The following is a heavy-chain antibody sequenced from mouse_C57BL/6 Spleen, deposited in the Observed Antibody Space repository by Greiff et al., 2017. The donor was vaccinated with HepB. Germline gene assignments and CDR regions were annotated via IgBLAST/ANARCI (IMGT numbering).Heavy chain of an antibody. CDR3: ARRFIYYYGSSPYYFDY. D-gene: IGHD1-1*01. V-gene: IGHV1-26*01. CDR2: INPNNGGT. J-gene: IGHJ2*01. Sequence: VQLQQSGPELVKPGASVKISCKASGYTFTDYYMNWVKQSHGKSLEWIGDINPNNGGTSYNQKFKGKATLTVDKSSSTAYMELRSLTSEDSAVYYCARRFIYYYGSSPYYFDYWGQGTTLTVSS. CDR1: GYTFTDYY.